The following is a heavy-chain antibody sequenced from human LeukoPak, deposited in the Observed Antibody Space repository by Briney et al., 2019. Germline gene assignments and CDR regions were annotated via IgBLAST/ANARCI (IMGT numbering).Heavy chain of an antibody. CDR2: ITYRGSG. Sequence: SETLSLTRAVYNGFDSYYMTIVRQPPGKGLEWVGEITYRGSGNYNPSLKSRVTISLDTSKSQFSLKVRYVTAADTAVYYCARGLNDSWTGENYWGQGTLVTVSS. D-gene: IGHD3-3*01. CDR1: NGFDSYY. V-gene: IGHV4-34*01. CDR3: ARGLNDSWTGENY. J-gene: IGHJ4*02.